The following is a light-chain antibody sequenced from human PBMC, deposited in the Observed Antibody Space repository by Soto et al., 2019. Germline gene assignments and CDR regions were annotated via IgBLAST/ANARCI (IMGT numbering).Light chain of an antibody. CDR3: NSYAGSNNWV. CDR2: EVN. CDR1: SSDVGGYNY. J-gene: IGLJ3*02. Sequence: QSALTQSPSASGSPGQSVTISCTGTSSDVGGYNYVSWYQQHPGKAPKLMIYEVNKRPSGVPDRFSGSKSGNTASLTVSGLQAEDEAEYYCNSYAGSNNWVFGGGTQLTVL. V-gene: IGLV2-8*01.